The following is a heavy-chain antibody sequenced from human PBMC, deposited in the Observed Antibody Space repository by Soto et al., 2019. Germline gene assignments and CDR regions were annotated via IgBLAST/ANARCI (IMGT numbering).Heavy chain of an antibody. CDR2: FDPEDGET. CDR1: GYTLTELS. D-gene: IGHD6-13*01. V-gene: IGHV1-24*01. Sequence: GASVKVSCKVSGYTLTELSMHWVRQAPGKGLEWMGGFDPEDGETIYAQKFQGRVTMTEDTSTDTAYMELSSLRSEDTAVYYCATSIAASRNNWFDPWGQGTLVTVSS. J-gene: IGHJ5*02. CDR3: ATSIAASRNNWFDP.